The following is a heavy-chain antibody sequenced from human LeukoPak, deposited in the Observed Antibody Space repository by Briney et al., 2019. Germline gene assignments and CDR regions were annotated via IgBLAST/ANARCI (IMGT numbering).Heavy chain of an antibody. J-gene: IGHJ5*02. Sequence: PGGSLRLSCTTSGFTFGTHTMHWFRQAPGKGLQWIGFIRSSGTTQYAASVKGRFTISRDDSKSIAYLQMNSLKTEDTAVYYCTRLGQVAANNCFDPWGQGTLVTVSS. CDR2: IRSSGTT. CDR1: GFTFGTHT. CDR3: TRLGQVAANNCFDP. D-gene: IGHD2-15*01. V-gene: IGHV3-49*03.